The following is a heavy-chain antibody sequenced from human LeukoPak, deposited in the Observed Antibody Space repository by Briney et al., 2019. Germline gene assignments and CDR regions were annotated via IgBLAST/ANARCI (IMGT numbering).Heavy chain of an antibody. CDR3: AKLRAAAAGVY. D-gene: IGHD6-13*01. CDR1: VLTLSSYA. Sequence: QSGGSLRLSCAASVLTLSSYAMSWVRQAPGKGLEWVSAISGSGGSTYYADSVKGRFTISRDDSKNTLYLQMNSLRAEDTAVYYYAKLRAAAAGVYWGQGTLVTVSS. J-gene: IGHJ4*02. V-gene: IGHV3-23*01. CDR2: ISGSGGST.